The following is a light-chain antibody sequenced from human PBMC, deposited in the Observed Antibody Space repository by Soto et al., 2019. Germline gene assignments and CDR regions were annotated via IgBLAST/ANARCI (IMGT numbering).Light chain of an antibody. V-gene: IGLV1-44*01. CDR2: SNN. CDR1: SSNIGSNT. CDR3: AAWDDSLNGWV. Sequence: QSVLTQPPSASGTPGQRVTISCSGSSSNIGSNTVNWYQQLPGTAPKLLICSNNQRPSGVPDRFSGSKSGTSASLAISGLQSEDEADYYCAAWDDSLNGWVFGGGTKVTVL. J-gene: IGLJ3*02.